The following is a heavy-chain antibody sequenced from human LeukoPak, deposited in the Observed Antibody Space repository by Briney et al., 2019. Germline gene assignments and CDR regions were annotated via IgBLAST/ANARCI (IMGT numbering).Heavy chain of an antibody. Sequence: GRSLRLSCAASGFTFTAYLIHWVRQAPGKGLEWVAVMSSDGNAMFYADSVKGRFTISRDTSKNTLYLQMNSLRAEDTAVYYCLRESEYYFDHSASLDYWGQGTRVTVSS. CDR2: MSSDGNAM. D-gene: IGHD3-22*01. J-gene: IGHJ4*02. V-gene: IGHV3-30-3*01. CDR1: GFTFTAYL. CDR3: LRESEYYFDHSASLDY.